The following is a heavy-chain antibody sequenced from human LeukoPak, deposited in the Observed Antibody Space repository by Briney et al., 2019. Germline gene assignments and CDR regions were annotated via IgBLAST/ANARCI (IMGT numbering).Heavy chain of an antibody. Sequence: SETLSLTCAVYGGSFSGYYWSWIRQPPGKGLEWIGYIYYSGSTNYNPSLKSRVTISVDTSKNQFSLKLSSVTAADTAVYYCAALEGGSSWLNFDYWGQGTLVTVSS. CDR1: GGSFSGYY. J-gene: IGHJ4*02. D-gene: IGHD6-13*01. CDR2: IYYSGST. V-gene: IGHV4-59*01. CDR3: AALEGGSSWLNFDY.